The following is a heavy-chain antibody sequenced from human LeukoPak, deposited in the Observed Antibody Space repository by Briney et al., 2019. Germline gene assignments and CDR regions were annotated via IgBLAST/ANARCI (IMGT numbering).Heavy chain of an antibody. CDR3: ARDRATRDGYNQAFYGMDV. Sequence: GASVKVSCKASGGTFSSYAISWVLQAPGQGLEWMGRIIPIFGIANYAQKFQGRVTITADKSTSTAYMELSSLRSEDTAVYYCARDRATRDGYNQAFYGMDVWGQGTTVTVSS. D-gene: IGHD5-24*01. V-gene: IGHV1-69*04. CDR2: IIPIFGIA. CDR1: GGTFSSYA. J-gene: IGHJ6*02.